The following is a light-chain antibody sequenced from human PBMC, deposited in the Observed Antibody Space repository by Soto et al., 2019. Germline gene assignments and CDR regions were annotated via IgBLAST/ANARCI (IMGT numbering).Light chain of an antibody. CDR3: PHGYSTPLT. J-gene: IGKJ4*01. V-gene: IGKV1-39*01. CDR2: AAS. Sequence: DIPMTQSPSTLSGSVGDRVTITWRASQTISSWLAWYQQKPGKAPKLLIYAASTLQSGVPSRFSGSGSGTDFTLTISSLQPEDFATYFCPHGYSTPLTFGGGTKVDI. CDR1: QTISSW.